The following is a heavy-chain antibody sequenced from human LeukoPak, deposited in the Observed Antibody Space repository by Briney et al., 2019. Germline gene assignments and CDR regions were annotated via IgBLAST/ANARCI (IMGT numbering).Heavy chain of an antibody. CDR2: MSSTGNTI. V-gene: IGHV3-11*04. D-gene: IGHD2/OR15-2a*01. CDR3: ARSSSYFTYFDL. J-gene: IGHJ2*01. Sequence: PGGSLRLSCAASGFTLRDYYMSWIRQAPGKGQEWISYMSSTGNTIYYAESVKGRFTVSRDSANNSMSLQMTSLRAEDSAVYYCARSSSYFTYFDLWGRDTLVTVSS. CDR1: GFTLRDYY.